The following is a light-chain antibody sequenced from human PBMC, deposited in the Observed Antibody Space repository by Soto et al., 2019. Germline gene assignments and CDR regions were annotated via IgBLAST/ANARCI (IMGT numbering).Light chain of an antibody. CDR3: SSYTSSSTEV. CDR1: SSDLGGYNY. V-gene: IGLV2-14*01. J-gene: IGLJ1*01. Sequence: QSALTQPASVSGSPGQSITISCTGTSSDLGGYNYVSWYQQHPGKAPKLMIYDVSSRPSGVSNRFSGSKSGNTASLTISGLQAEDEADYYFSSYTSSSTEVFGTGTQLTVL. CDR2: DVS.